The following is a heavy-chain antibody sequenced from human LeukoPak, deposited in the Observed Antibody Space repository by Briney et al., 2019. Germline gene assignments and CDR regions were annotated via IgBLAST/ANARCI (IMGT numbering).Heavy chain of an antibody. D-gene: IGHD3-9*01. CDR2: ISNNGGST. Sequence: GGSLRLSCAASGFTFSTYAMHWVRQAPGKGLEYVSAISNNGGSTYYANSVKGRFTISRDNSKNSLYLQMNSLRAEDTALYYCAKEVGPNYDILTGYMDYWGQGTLVTVSS. CDR1: GFTFSTYA. J-gene: IGHJ4*02. CDR3: AKEVGPNYDILTGYMDY. V-gene: IGHV3-64*01.